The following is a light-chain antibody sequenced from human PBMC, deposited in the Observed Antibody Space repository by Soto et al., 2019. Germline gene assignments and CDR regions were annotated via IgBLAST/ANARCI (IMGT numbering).Light chain of an antibody. V-gene: IGLV7-46*01. Sequence: QAVVTQEPSLTVSPGGTVTLTCGSSTGPVTSSNYPYWFQQKPGQAPRTLIYDTSNKHSWTPARFSGSLLGGKAALTLSGAQPEDEADYYCLVSYSGEETFGGGTKLTVL. CDR2: DTS. CDR1: TGPVTSSNY. J-gene: IGLJ2*01. CDR3: LVSYSGEET.